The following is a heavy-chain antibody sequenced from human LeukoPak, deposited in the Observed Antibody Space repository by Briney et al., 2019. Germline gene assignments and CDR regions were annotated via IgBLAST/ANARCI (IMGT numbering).Heavy chain of an antibody. CDR3: ARDIAVAGSLYNWFDP. D-gene: IGHD6-19*01. J-gene: IGHJ5*02. V-gene: IGHV4-59*01. CDR1: GGSISSYY. Sequence: SETLSLTCTVSGGSISSYYWSWIRQPPGKGLEWIWYIYYSGSTTYNPSLKSRLTISVDTSKNQFSLKLSSVTAADTAVYYCARDIAVAGSLYNWFDPWSQGTLVTVSS. CDR2: IYYSGST.